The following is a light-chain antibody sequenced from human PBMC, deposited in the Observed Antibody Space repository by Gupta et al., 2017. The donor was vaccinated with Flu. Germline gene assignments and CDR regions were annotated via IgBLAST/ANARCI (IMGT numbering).Light chain of an antibody. J-gene: IGLJ3*02. V-gene: IGLV2-14*01. CDR2: EVS. CDR3: SSYTSSSTLV. Sequence: QPALTQPPTVSGSPGPSITISCTGTSTDVGGYNYFSWYQQHPGKAPKLMIYEVSNLPSGVSNRFSGSKSGNTASLPISGLQAEDEADYYCSSYTSSSTLVFGGGTKLTVL. CDR1: STDVGGYNY.